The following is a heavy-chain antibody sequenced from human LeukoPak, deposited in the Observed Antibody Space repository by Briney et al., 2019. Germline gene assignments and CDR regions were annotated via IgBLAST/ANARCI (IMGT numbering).Heavy chain of an antibody. CDR3: AKPLSPYYYYGMDV. V-gene: IGHV3-23*01. Sequence: PGGSLRLSCAASGFTFSNYAMNWVRQAPGEGLEWVSAISGSGGSTYYADSVKGRFTISRDNSKNTLYMQMNSLRAEDTAVYYCAKPLSPYYYYGMDVWGQGTKVTVSS. CDR2: ISGSGGST. CDR1: GFTFSNYA. J-gene: IGHJ6*02.